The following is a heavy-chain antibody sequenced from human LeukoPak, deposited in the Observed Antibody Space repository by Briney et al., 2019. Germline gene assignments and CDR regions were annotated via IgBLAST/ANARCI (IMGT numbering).Heavy chain of an antibody. CDR1: GGSISSYY. CDR2: IYYSGNT. CDR3: ARDRKYYYHMDV. J-gene: IGHJ6*03. D-gene: IGHD1-14*01. Sequence: SETLSLTCTVSGGSISSYYWSWIRQPPGKGLEWIGYIYYSGNTNYNPSLKSRVTISVDTSKNRFSLRLSSLTAADTALYYCARDRKYYYHMDVWGKGTTVTVSS. V-gene: IGHV4-59*12.